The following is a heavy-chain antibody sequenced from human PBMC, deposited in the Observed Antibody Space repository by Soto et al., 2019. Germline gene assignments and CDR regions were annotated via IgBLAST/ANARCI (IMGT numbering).Heavy chain of an antibody. J-gene: IGHJ4*02. V-gene: IGHV1-46*01. CDR2: INPSGGIT. CDR3: ARYYLSSNSSLSYFDY. CDR1: GYNVISHY. D-gene: IGHD2-2*01. Sequence: QVLLVQSGAEVTRPGASLKVSCKASGYNVISHYIHWVRQAPGQGLEWMGFINPSGGITTHAQNFQSGLIMTRDTSTSTVYMKLSGLRSEDAAVYYCARYYLSSNSSLSYFDYWCQGTLVSVSS.